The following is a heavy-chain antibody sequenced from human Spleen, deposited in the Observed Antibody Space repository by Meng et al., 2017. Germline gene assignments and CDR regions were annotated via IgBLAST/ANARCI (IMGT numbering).Heavy chain of an antibody. J-gene: IGHJ4*02. CDR1: ESTIPDDW. D-gene: IGHD6-13*01. CDR3: ARDEDISAAGKLFGDY. V-gene: IGHV1-2*06. CDR2: INPKSGDT. Sequence: SGAEVKKPGAPGKVPCQASESTIPDDWLHWVRRAPGQGLEWMGRINPKSGDTHYAQRFQGRVTMTGDTSISTAYMEMSRLRSDDTAVYYCARDEDISAAGKLFGDYWGQGTLVTVSS.